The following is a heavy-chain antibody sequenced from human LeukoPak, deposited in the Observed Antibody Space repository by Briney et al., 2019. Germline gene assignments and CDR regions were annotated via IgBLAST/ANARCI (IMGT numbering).Heavy chain of an antibody. CDR2: IYASGGA. CDR3: VRRHDY. Sequence: PGGSLRLSCAASGFTFSNAWMNWVRQAPGQGLEWISIIYASGGAYHAESVKGRFSAFRDTSKNTIFLQMNNLRAGDTAMYYCVRRHDYWGQGTLVTVSS. V-gene: IGHV3-53*01. CDR1: GFTFSNAW. J-gene: IGHJ4*02.